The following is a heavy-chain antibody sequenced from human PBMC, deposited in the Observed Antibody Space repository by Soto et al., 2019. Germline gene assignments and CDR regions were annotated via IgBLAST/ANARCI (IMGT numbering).Heavy chain of an antibody. CDR3: VRAAKRYFDY. CDR1: GGTFSTYS. J-gene: IGHJ4*02. V-gene: IGHV1-69*06. D-gene: IGHD6-25*01. CDR2: IIPVLGPA. Sequence: QVQLVQSGAEVKKPGSSVKVSCKTSGGTFSTYSIVWVRQAPGEGLEWMGGIIPVLGPAFYAQKFQGRVTITADKSTSTAYLELTSLRSEDTAVYYCVRAAKRYFDYWGQGTLVTVSS.